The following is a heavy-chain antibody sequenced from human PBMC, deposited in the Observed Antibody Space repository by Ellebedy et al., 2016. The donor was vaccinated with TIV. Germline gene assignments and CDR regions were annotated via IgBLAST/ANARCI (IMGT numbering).Heavy chain of an antibody. CDR3: ARDPLRLTGYTTSWCDF. J-gene: IGHJ5*01. D-gene: IGHD6-13*01. Sequence: LSLTCAASGFTFSDYYMRWIRQAPGKGLEWVSFISRSSSYAMYADSVKGRFIVSRDNAKNSLFLQMNSLRAEDTAVYYCARDPLRLTGYTTSWCDFWGQGTLVTVSS. CDR2: ISRSSSYA. V-gene: IGHV3-11*06. CDR1: GFTFSDYY.